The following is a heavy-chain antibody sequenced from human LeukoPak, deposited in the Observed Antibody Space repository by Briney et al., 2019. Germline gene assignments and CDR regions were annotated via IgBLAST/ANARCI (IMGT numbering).Heavy chain of an antibody. J-gene: IGHJ4*02. CDR1: GYTFTSYG. CDR2: ISAYNGNT. CDR3: ARDSLWFGENPSDGIDY. D-gene: IGHD3-10*01. Sequence: ASVKVSCKASGYTFTSYGISWVRQAPGQGLEWMGWISAYNGNTNYAQKLQGRVTMTTDTSTSTAYMELRSLRSDDTAVYYCARDSLWFGENPSDGIDYWGQGTLVTVSS. V-gene: IGHV1-18*01.